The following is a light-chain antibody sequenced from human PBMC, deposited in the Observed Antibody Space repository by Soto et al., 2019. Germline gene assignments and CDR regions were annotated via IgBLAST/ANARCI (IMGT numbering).Light chain of an antibody. CDR1: QSVSSN. CDR3: QQYNNWPPLYT. V-gene: IGKV3-15*01. CDR2: CAS. Sequence: EIVMTQSPATLSVSPGERATLSCRASQSVSSNLAWYQQKPGQAPRLLIYCASTRATGIPARFSGSGSGTEFTLTISSLQSEDFAVYYFQQYNNWPPLYTFGQGTKLEIK. J-gene: IGKJ2*01.